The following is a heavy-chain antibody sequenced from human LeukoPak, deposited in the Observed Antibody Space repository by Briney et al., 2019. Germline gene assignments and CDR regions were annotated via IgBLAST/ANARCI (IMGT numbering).Heavy chain of an antibody. CDR2: IYSGGST. J-gene: IGHJ4*02. D-gene: IGHD6-19*01. CDR1: GFTVSSNY. Sequence: PGGSLRLSCAASGFTVSSNYMSWVRQAPGKGLEWVSVIYSGGSTYYADSVKGRFTISRDNSKNTLYLQMNSLSAEDTAVYYCAKGSSGWYYFDYWGQGTLVTVSS. CDR3: AKGSSGWYYFDY. V-gene: IGHV3-53*01.